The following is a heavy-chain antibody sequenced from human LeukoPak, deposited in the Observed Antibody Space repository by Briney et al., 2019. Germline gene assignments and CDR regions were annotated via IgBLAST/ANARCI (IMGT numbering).Heavy chain of an antibody. CDR3: ASHSSWLPSAFDI. CDR1: GFTFSSYA. Sequence: PGGSLRLSCAASGFTFSSYAMSWVRQAPGKGLEWVSAISGSGGSTYYADSVKGRFTISRDNSKNTLYLQMNSLRAEDTAVYYCASHSSWLPSAFDIWGQGTMVTVSS. D-gene: IGHD6-13*01. CDR2: ISGSGGST. J-gene: IGHJ3*02. V-gene: IGHV3-23*01.